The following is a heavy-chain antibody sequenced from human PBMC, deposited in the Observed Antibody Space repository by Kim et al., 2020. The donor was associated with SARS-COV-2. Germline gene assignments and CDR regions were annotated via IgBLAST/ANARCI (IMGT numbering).Heavy chain of an antibody. V-gene: IGHV4-31*03. J-gene: IGHJ4*02. Sequence: SETLSLTCTVSGDSITSGGYYWNWIRQQPGKGLEWIGSIYYGGNTHSIPSLKSRLTISVDTSKNHFSLNLNSATAADTAVYYWARDDSLGGFAYWGQGILVTVSA. CDR3: ARDDSLGGFAY. D-gene: IGHD7-27*01. CDR2: IYYGGNT. CDR1: GDSITSGGYY.